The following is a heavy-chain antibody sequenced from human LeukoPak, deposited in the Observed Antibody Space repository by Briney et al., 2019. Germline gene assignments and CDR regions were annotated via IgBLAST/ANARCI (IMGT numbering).Heavy chain of an antibody. J-gene: IGHJ4*02. CDR1: GGTFSSYA. CDR2: IIPIFGTA. V-gene: IGHV1-69*13. Sequence: AASVTVSCKASGGTFSSYAISWVRQAPGQGLEWMGGIIPIFGTANYAQKFQGRVTITADESTSTAYMELSSLRSEDRAVYYCARPSIYSSGWSSLGYWGQGTLVTVSS. CDR3: ARPSIYSSGWSSLGY. D-gene: IGHD6-19*01.